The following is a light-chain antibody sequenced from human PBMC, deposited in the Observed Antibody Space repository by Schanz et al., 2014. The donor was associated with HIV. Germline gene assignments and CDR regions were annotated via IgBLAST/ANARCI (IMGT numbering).Light chain of an antibody. CDR1: QGISSW. V-gene: IGKV1-12*01. CDR2: AAS. CDR3: QRYNSYSHT. J-gene: IGKJ2*01. Sequence: IRITQSPSSVSASVGDRVTLTCRASQGISSWLAWYQQKPGKAPKLLIYAASSLQSGVPSRFSGSGSGTEFTLTISSLQPDDFATYYCQRYNSYSHTFGQGTKLDIK.